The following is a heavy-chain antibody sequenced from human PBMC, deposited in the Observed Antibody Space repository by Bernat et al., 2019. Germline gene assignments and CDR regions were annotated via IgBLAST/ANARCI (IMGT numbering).Heavy chain of an antibody. V-gene: IGHV3-33*01. Sequence: VQVVESGGRVVQPGGSLRLSCVASGFSFSSYAMHWVRQSPGKGLEWVAILWHDSSDKYYAESVQGRFTISRDNSKNILFLQMNSLRDEDTAIYYCATAPDLYTGSWVGFDFWGLGTLVTVSS. J-gene: IGHJ4*02. CDR3: ATAPDLYTGSWVGFDF. CDR2: LWHDSSDK. D-gene: IGHD5-12*01. CDR1: GFSFSSYA.